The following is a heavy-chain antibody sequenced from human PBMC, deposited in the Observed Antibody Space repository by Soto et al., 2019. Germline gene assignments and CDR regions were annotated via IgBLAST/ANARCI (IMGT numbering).Heavy chain of an antibody. J-gene: IGHJ6*02. CDR1: GGSISSSSYY. Sequence: PSETLSLTCTVSGGSISSSSYYWGWIRQPPGKGLEWIGSIYYSGSTYYNPSLKSRVTISVDTSKNQFSLKLSSVTAADPAVYYCARLIVWKQLPTWADVWGQGTTVTVAS. D-gene: IGHD3-16*02. V-gene: IGHV4-39*01. CDR2: IYYSGST. CDR3: ARLIVWKQLPTWADV.